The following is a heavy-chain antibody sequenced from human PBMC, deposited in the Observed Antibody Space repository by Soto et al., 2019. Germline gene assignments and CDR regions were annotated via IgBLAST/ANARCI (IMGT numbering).Heavy chain of an antibody. V-gene: IGHV1-69*02. D-gene: IGHD1-1*01. CDR2: IIPILGIA. Sequence: QVQLVQSGAEVKKPGSSVKVSCKASGGTFSSYTISWVRQAPGQGLEWMGRIIPILGIANYAQKFQGRVTITADKSTSTAYMERSSLRSEDTAVYYCARGSGNWNEDYYYYGMDVWGQGTTVTVSS. CDR1: GGTFSSYT. CDR3: ARGSGNWNEDYYYYGMDV. J-gene: IGHJ6*02.